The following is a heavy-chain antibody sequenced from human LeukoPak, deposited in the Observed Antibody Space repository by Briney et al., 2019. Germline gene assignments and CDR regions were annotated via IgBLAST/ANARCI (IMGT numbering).Heavy chain of an antibody. CDR1: GYTFTSYG. Sequence: ASVKVSCKASGYTFTSYGISWVRQAPGQGLEWMGWISAYNGNTNYAQKLQGRVTMTTDTSTSTAYMELRSLRSDDTAVYYCAGEYGDYVWGSYFSLGYYFDYWGQGTLVTVSS. CDR3: AGEYGDYVWGSYFSLGYYFDY. D-gene: IGHD3-16*01. J-gene: IGHJ4*02. CDR2: ISAYNGNT. V-gene: IGHV1-18*01.